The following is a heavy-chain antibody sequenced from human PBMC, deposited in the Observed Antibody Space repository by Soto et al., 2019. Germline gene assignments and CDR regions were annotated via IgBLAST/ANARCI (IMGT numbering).Heavy chain of an antibody. CDR2: IYYSGST. Sequence: SEALSLTCTVSVGSISSYYWSWIRQPPVKVLEWIGYIYYSGSTNYNPSLKSRVTISVDTSKNQFSLKLSSVTAADTAVYYCARAPSRYVYDSSGYYYWFDPWGQGTLVTVSS. V-gene: IGHV4-59*01. CDR3: ARAPSRYVYDSSGYYYWFDP. J-gene: IGHJ5*02. D-gene: IGHD3-22*01. CDR1: VGSISSYY.